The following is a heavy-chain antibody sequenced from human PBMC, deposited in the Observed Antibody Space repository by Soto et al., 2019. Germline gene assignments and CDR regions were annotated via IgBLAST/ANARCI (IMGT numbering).Heavy chain of an antibody. V-gene: IGHV3-30-3*01. Sequence: PWGSLRLSCAASGFTFGSYAMHWVRQAPGKGLEWVAVISYDGSNKYYADSVKGRFTISRDNSKNTLYLQMNSLRAEDTAVYYCARAGIYSNYGEGMDVWGQGTTVTVSS. CDR2: ISYDGSNK. D-gene: IGHD4-4*01. CDR3: ARAGIYSNYGEGMDV. CDR1: GFTFGSYA. J-gene: IGHJ6*02.